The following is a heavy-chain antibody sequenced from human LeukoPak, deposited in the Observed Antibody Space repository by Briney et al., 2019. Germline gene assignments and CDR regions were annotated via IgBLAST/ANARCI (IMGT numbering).Heavy chain of an antibody. CDR3: ARGMATAGDLDWFDP. Sequence: PSETLSLTCTVSGGSISGFYWSWIRQPPGKGLEWIGYIHASGNTNYNPSLKRRVTISVDTSKNQFSLNLNSVAAADTAVYYFARGMATAGDLDWFDPWGQGALVTVSS. D-gene: IGHD6-13*01. V-gene: IGHV4-59*01. J-gene: IGHJ5*02. CDR1: GGSISGFY. CDR2: IHASGNT.